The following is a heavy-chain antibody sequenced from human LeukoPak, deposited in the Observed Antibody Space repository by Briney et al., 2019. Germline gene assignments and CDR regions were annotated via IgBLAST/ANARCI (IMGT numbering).Heavy chain of an antibody. CDR1: GDSLNTYY. V-gene: IGHV4-59*01. D-gene: IGHD2-21*01. Sequence: SETLSLTCTVSGDSLNTYYWTWIRQTPGKELEWIGFVASSGTSNYNPSLKSRVSISIDTSKNQFSLALTSVTPADTAVYYCARVVRGVVSSNWFDPWGQGTLVSVSS. CDR2: VASSGTS. J-gene: IGHJ5*02. CDR3: ARVVRGVVSSNWFDP.